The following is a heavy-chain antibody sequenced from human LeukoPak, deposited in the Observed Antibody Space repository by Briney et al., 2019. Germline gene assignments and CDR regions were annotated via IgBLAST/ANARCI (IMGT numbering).Heavy chain of an antibody. D-gene: IGHD3-9*01. CDR3: AKDPHYEILTGSGAFDI. V-gene: IGHV3-9*03. Sequence: GGSLRLSCAASGFTFDDYDMHWVRHAPGKGLEWVSGMSWNSGSIVYADSVKGRFTISRDNAKNSLYLQMNRLRAEDMALYYCAKDPHYEILTGSGAFDIWGQGTMVTVSS. CDR2: MSWNSGSI. CDR1: GFTFDDYD. J-gene: IGHJ3*02.